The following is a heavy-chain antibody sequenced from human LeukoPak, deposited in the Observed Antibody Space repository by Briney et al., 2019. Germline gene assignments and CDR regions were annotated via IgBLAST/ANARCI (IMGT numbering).Heavy chain of an antibody. J-gene: IGHJ4*02. CDR3: AREPRYYDSSGYYDGDYFDY. Sequence: ASVKVSCKASGYTFTGYYMHWVRQAPGQGLEWMGWINPNSGGTNYAQKFQGRVTMTRDTSISTAYMELSRLRSGDTAVYYCAREPRYYDSSGYYDGDYFDYWGQGTLVTVSS. V-gene: IGHV1-2*02. CDR1: GYTFTGYY. D-gene: IGHD3-22*01. CDR2: INPNSGGT.